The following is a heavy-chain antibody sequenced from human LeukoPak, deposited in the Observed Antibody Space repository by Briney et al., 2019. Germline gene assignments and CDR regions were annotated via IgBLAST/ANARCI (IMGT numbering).Heavy chain of an antibody. J-gene: IGHJ5*02. CDR1: GFTFSSYS. D-gene: IGHD6-13*01. CDR2: ISSSSSYI. Sequence: GGSLRLSCAASGFTFSSYSMNWVRQAPGKGLEWVSSISSSSSYIYYADSVKGRFTISRDNAKNSLYPQMNSLRAEDTAVYYCARVSLAAAGPPAGFDPWGQGTLVTVSS. CDR3: ARVSLAAAGPPAGFDP. V-gene: IGHV3-21*01.